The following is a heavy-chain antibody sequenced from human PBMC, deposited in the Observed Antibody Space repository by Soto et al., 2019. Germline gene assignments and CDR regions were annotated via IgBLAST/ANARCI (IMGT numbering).Heavy chain of an antibody. CDR1: GGSIGSGDYY. CDR3: ARDQQLVPYDAFDI. V-gene: IGHV4-30-4*01. CDR2: IYYSGST. D-gene: IGHD6-13*01. J-gene: IGHJ3*02. Sequence: SETLSLTCTVSGGSIGSGDYYWSWIRQPPGKGLEWIGYIYYSGSTYYNPSLKSRVTISVDTSKNQFSLKLSSVTAADTAVYYCARDQQLVPYDAFDIWGQGTMVTVSS.